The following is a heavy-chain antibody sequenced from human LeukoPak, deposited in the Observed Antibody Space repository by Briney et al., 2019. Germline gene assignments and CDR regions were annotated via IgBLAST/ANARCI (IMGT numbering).Heavy chain of an antibody. Sequence: SVKVSCKASGGTFSSYAISWVRQAPGQGLEWMGGIIPIFGTANYAQKFQGRVTITADESTSTTYMELSSLRSEDTAVYYCARGDNGDRGSRFWSGYYNYYYYMDVWGKGTTVTVSS. D-gene: IGHD3-3*01. CDR2: IIPIFGTA. J-gene: IGHJ6*03. CDR1: GGTFSSYA. CDR3: ARGDNGDRGSRFWSGYYNYYYYMDV. V-gene: IGHV1-69*01.